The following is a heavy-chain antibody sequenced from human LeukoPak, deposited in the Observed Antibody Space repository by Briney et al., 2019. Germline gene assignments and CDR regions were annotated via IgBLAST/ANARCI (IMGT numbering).Heavy chain of an antibody. Sequence: SETLSLTCTVSDDSITMYYWTWIRQPPGKGLEWIGEINHSGSTNYNPSLKSRVTISVDTSKNQFSLKLSSVTAADTAVYYCAREMQDKSLQWIGELKKYYYYYMDVWGKGTTVIVSS. CDR1: DDSITMYY. J-gene: IGHJ6*03. CDR2: INHSGST. CDR3: AREMQDKSLQWIGELKKYYYYYMDV. D-gene: IGHD3-10*01. V-gene: IGHV4-34*01.